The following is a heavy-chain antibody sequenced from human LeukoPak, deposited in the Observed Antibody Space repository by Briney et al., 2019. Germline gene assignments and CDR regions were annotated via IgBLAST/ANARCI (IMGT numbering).Heavy chain of an antibody. Sequence: PGGSLRLSCAASGFTVSSNYMSWVRQAPGKGLEWVSVIYSGGSTYYADSVKGRFTISRDNSKNTLYLQMNSLRAEDTAVYYCAKGYSSGWSRPHFDYWGQGTLVTVSS. D-gene: IGHD6-19*01. J-gene: IGHJ4*02. V-gene: IGHV3-53*05. CDR2: IYSGGST. CDR3: AKGYSSGWSRPHFDY. CDR1: GFTVSSNY.